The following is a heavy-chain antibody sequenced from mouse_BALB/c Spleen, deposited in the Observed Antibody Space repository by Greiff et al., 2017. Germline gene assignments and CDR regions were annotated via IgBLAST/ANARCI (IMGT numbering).Heavy chain of an antibody. CDR3: ARHRGYYAMDY. D-gene: IGHD2-14*01. J-gene: IGHJ4*01. Sequence: DVMLVESGGDLVKPGGSLKLSCAASGFTFSSYGMSWVRQTPDKRLEWVATISSGGSYTYYPDSVKGRFTISRDNAKNTLYLQMSSLKSEDTAMYYCARHRGYYAMDYWGQGTSVTVSS. CDR1: GFTFSSYG. V-gene: IGHV5-6*02. CDR2: ISSGGSYT.